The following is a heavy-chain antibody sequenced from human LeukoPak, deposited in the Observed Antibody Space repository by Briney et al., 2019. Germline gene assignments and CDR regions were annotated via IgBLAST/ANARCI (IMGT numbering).Heavy chain of an antibody. CDR1: GGSFSGYY. CDR2: INHSGST. D-gene: IGHD1-14*01. Sequence: SETLSLTCAVYGGSFSGYYWSWIRQPPGKGLEWIGEINHSGSTNYNPSLKSRVTISVDTSKNQFSLKLSSVTAADTAVYYCASRGYTNPSSNQKRSMYYYYMDVWGKGTTVTVSS. V-gene: IGHV4-34*01. CDR3: ASRGYTNPSSNQKRSMYYYYMDV. J-gene: IGHJ6*03.